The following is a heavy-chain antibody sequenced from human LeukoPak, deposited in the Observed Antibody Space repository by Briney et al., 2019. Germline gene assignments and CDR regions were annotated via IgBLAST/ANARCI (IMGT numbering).Heavy chain of an antibody. CDR3: ARDRTIAAAGTPDY. V-gene: IGHV1-2*06. CDR1: GYTFTGYY. J-gene: IGHJ4*02. Sequence: ASVKVSCKASGYTFTGYYMHWVRQAPGQGLEWMGRINPNSGGTNYAQKLQGRVTMTTDTSTSTAYMGLRSLRSDDTAVYYCARDRTIAAAGTPDYWGQGTLVTVSS. D-gene: IGHD6-13*01. CDR2: INPNSGGT.